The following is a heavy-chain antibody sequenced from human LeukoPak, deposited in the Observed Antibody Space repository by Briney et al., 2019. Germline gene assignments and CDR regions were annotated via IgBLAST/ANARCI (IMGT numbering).Heavy chain of an antibody. CDR3: ARGGESSSWPYYYYYMDV. CDR1: GYTFTSYD. J-gene: IGHJ6*03. V-gene: IGHV1-8*03. Sequence: ASVKVSCKASGYTFTSYDINWVRQATGQGLEWMGWMNPNSGNTGYAQKFQGRVTITRNTSISTAYMELSSLRSEDTAVYYCARGGESSSWPYYYYYMDVWGKGTTVTVSS. CDR2: MNPNSGNT. D-gene: IGHD6-13*01.